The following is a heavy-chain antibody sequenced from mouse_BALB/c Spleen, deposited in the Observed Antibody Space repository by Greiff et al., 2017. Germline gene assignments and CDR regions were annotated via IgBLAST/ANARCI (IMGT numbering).Heavy chain of an antibody. CDR2: IRLKSNNYAT. D-gene: IGHD1-1*01. CDR3: TSRDNYGGYWYFDV. V-gene: IGHV6-6*02. CDR1: GFTFSNYW. Sequence: EVMLVESGGGLVQPGGSLKLSCVASGFTFSNYWMNWVRQSPEKGLEWVAEIRLKSNNYATHYAEYVKGRFTISRDDSKCSVYLQMNNLRAEDTGIYYCTSRDNYGGYWYFDVWGAGTTVTVSS. J-gene: IGHJ1*01.